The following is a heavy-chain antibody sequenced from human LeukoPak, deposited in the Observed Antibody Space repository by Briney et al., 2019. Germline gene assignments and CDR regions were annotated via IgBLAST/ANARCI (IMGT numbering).Heavy chain of an antibody. CDR1: GFTFSSYW. J-gene: IGHJ5*02. CDR3: ARARSSQYNWFDP. V-gene: IGHV3-7*01. CDR2: IKQDGSEK. D-gene: IGHD6-13*01. Sequence: PGGSLRLSCAASGFTFSSYWMSWVRQAPGKGLEWVANIKQDGSEKYYVDSVKGRFTISRDNAKNSLYLQMNSLRAEDTAVYYCARARSSQYNWFDPWGQGTLVTVSS.